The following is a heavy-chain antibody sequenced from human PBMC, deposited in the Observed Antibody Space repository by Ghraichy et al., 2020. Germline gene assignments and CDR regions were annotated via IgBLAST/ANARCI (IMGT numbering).Heavy chain of an antibody. CDR3: AKDQGGGYCSGGSCNYYYYGMDV. Sequence: GGSLRLSCAASGFTFSSYGMHWVRQAPGKGLEWVAVISYDGSNKYYADSVKGRFTISRDNSKNTLYLQMNSLRAEDTAVYYCAKDQGGGYCSGGSCNYYYYGMDVWGQGTTVTVSS. J-gene: IGHJ6*02. CDR1: GFTFSSYG. V-gene: IGHV3-30*18. CDR2: ISYDGSNK. D-gene: IGHD2-15*01.